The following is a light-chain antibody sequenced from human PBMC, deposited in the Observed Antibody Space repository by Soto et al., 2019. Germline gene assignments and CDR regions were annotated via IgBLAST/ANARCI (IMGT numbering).Light chain of an antibody. Sequence: DIVMTQSPDSLAVSLGERATINCKSSQSVLYSSNNQNYLAWNQQKPGQPPKLLIYWASTRESGVPDRFSGSGSGTDFTHTISSLQAEDVAVYYCQQYYSTPKTFGQGTKVEIK. V-gene: IGKV4-1*01. CDR3: QQYYSTPKT. CDR2: WAS. J-gene: IGKJ1*01. CDR1: QSVLYSSNNQNY.